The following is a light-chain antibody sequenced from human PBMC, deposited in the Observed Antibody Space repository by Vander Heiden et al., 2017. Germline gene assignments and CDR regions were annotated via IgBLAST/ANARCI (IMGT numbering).Light chain of an antibody. CDR3: GADHGSGSNFVYV. CDR1: SGQSNYT. Sequence: QPALTQPPSASAPLGASHTLPCTLSSGQSNYTVDSYQPRPGQGPRFVRRVGTGGIEGSKGDGIPVRFSVLGSGLNRYLTIKNIQEEDESDYHCGADHGSGSNFVYVFGTGTKVTVL. J-gene: IGLJ1*01. CDR2: VGTGGIEG. V-gene: IGLV9-49*01.